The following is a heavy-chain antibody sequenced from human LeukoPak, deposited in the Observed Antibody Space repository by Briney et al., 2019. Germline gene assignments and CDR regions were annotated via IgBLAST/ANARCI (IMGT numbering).Heavy chain of an antibody. Sequence: VGSLRLSCAASGLTFCSYAMHCVRQAPGQGLEYVSAISSNGGSTYYANSVKGRFTISRDNSKNTLYLQMGSLGAEDMDVYYCARRQCLVEGADCGMDVWGQGTTVTVCS. V-gene: IGHV3-64*01. CDR2: ISSNGGST. J-gene: IGHJ6*02. CDR1: GLTFCSYA. D-gene: IGHD6-19*01. CDR3: ARRQCLVEGADCGMDV.